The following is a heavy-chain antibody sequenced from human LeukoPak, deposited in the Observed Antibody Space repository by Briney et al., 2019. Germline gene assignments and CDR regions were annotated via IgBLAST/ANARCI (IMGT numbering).Heavy chain of an antibody. CDR2: ISYDGSNK. CDR1: GFTFSSYA. J-gene: IGHJ6*02. D-gene: IGHD2-15*01. CDR3: AREYCSGGSCYPYGMDV. V-gene: IGHV3-30-3*01. Sequence: GGSLRLSCAASGFTFSSYAMHWVRQAPGKGLEWVAVISYDGSNKYYADSVKGRFTISRDNSKNTLYLQMNSLRAEDTAVYYCAREYCSGGSCYPYGMDVWGQGTTVTVSS.